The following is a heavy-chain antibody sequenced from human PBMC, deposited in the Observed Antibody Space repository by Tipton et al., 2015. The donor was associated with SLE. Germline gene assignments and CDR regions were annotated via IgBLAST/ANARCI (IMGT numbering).Heavy chain of an antibody. V-gene: IGHV3-48*03. J-gene: IGHJ4*02. CDR3: AREAMTTIPYYFDS. D-gene: IGHD5-24*01. CDR1: GFTFSSYE. Sequence: SLRLPCEASGFTFSSYEMNWVRQAPGKGLEWISYINSVGSTIYYADSVKGRFTISRDNAKNSLYLQMNSLRAEDTALYYCAREAMTTIPYYFDSWGQGTLVTVSS. CDR2: INSVGSTI.